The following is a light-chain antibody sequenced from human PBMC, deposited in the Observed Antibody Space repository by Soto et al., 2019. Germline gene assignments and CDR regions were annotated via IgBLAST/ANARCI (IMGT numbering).Light chain of an antibody. CDR3: QPYGSSPQLT. CDR1: RSVSSSF. J-gene: IGKJ4*01. V-gene: IGKV3-20*01. CDR2: GAS. Sequence: EIVLTHSPGTLSLSPGGRATLSCRASRSVSSSFLAWYQQKPGQAPRLLIYGASSRATGIPDRFSGSGSGTGFTLTISRLEPEDFAVYYRQPYGSSPQLTVGGGTKVDIK.